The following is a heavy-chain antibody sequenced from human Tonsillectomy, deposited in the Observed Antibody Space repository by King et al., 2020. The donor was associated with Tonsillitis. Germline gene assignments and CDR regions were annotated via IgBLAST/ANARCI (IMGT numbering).Heavy chain of an antibody. CDR1: GFTFRSYS. D-gene: IGHD3-22*01. CDR2: ISHDGNNK. Sequence: QVQLVESGGGVVQPGRSLRVSCAASGFTFRSYSMHWVRQAPGKGLEWLAVISHDGNNKYYADSVKGRFTISRDNSKNTLYLQMNSLRAEDTAVYYCARVERPLSYDNSAHYYFYYWGQGTLVTVSS. J-gene: IGHJ4*02. V-gene: IGHV3-30-3*01. CDR3: ARVERPLSYDNSAHYYFYY.